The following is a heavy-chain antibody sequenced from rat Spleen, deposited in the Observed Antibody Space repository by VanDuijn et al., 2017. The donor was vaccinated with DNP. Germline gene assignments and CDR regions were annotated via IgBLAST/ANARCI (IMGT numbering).Heavy chain of an antibody. D-gene: IGHD1-1*01. CDR1: GFAFSDYY. Sequence: EVQLVESGGGLVQPGGSLKLSCAASGFAFSDYYMAWVRQAPTKGLEWVAYIRYDGGSIHYGDSVKGRFTIFRDNARNTLYLQMNSLRSEDTATYYCTIYYYSGDNWFGYWGQGTLVTVSS. V-gene: IGHV5-20*01. CDR3: TIYYYSGDNWFGY. CDR2: IRYDGGSI. J-gene: IGHJ3*01.